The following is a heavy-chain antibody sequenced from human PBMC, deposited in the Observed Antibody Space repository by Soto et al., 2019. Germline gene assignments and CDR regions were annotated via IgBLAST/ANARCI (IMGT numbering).Heavy chain of an antibody. Sequence: PGGSLRLSCATSAFTFRDYYFSWIRQAPGKGHEWISYISHSGKTIYYTDSVKGRFTISRDDAKNTLYLQMNSLRAEDTAMYYCTRRDSGACDVWGHGTMVTVSS. CDR2: ISHSGKTI. J-gene: IGHJ3*01. CDR3: TRRDSGACDV. CDR1: AFTFRDYY. V-gene: IGHV3-11*01.